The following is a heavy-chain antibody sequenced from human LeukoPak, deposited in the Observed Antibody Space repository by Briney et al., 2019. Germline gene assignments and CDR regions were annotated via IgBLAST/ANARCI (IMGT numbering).Heavy chain of an antibody. D-gene: IGHD2-15*01. Sequence: PSETLSLTCTVSGGSISNYYWSWIRQPPGKGLEWIGYIYYNGNTNYNPSLKNRVTISVDTSENQFSLKLSSVTAADAAVYYCAGGVVAPFNWFDPWGQGTQVTVSS. CDR1: GGSISNYY. CDR3: AGGVVAPFNWFDP. J-gene: IGHJ5*02. V-gene: IGHV4-59*01. CDR2: IYYNGNT.